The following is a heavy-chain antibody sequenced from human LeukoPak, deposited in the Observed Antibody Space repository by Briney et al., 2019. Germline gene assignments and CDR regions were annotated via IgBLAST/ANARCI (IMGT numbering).Heavy chain of an antibody. CDR2: INPNSGGT. J-gene: IGHJ5*02. V-gene: IGHV1-2*02. Sequence: ASVKVSCKASGYTFTGYYMHWVRQAPGQGLEWMGWINPNSGGTNYAQKFQGRVTMTRDTSISTAYMELSRLRSDDTAVYYCARVIRERYLDWGGNWFDPWGQGTLVTVSS. D-gene: IGHD3-9*01. CDR3: ARVIRERYLDWGGNWFDP. CDR1: GYTFTGYY.